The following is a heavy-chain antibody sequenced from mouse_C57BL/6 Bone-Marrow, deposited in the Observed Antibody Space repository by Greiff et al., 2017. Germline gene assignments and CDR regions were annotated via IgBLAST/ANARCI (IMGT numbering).Heavy chain of an antibody. J-gene: IGHJ2*01. CDR3: TRPITTNDYFDD. CDR2: IRNKANNHAT. D-gene: IGHD1-2*01. CDR1: GFTFSDAW. V-gene: IGHV6-6*01. Sequence: EVMLVESGGGLVQPGGSMKLSCAASGFTFSDAWMDWVRQSPEQGLEWVAEIRNKANNHATYYAEYVKGRFTISRDDSKSSVYLQMNSLRAEDTGIYYCTRPITTNDYFDDWGQGTTLTVSS.